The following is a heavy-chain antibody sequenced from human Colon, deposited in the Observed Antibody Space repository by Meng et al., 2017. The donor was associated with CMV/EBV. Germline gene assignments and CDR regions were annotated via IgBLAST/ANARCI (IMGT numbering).Heavy chain of an antibody. V-gene: IGHV3-30*02. CDR1: GFSFSTSH. CDR2: IWYDETEK. Sequence: GGSLRLSRAASGFSFSTSHMHWVRQAPGKGLERVAYIWYDETEKSSADSVRGRFTVSRDNSRNTLYLQMSRLRAEDTAIYYCATDGGAWNLDHWGQGTLVTVSS. D-gene: IGHD1-1*01. CDR3: ATDGGAWNLDH. J-gene: IGHJ4*02.